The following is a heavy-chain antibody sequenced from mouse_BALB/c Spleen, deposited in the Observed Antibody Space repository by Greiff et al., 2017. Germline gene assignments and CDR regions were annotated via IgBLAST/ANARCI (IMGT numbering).Heavy chain of an antibody. CDR3: ARLAGGGYYAMDY. J-gene: IGHJ4*01. V-gene: IGHV1-87*01. D-gene: IGHD2-4*01. CDR2: IYPGDGDT. CDR1: GYTFTSYW. Sequence: VQLVESGAELARPGASVKLSCKASGYTFTSYWMQWVKQRPGQGLEWIGAIYPGDGDTRYTQKFKGKATLTADKSPSTAYMQLSSLASEDSAVYYCARLAGGGYYAMDYWGQGTSVTVSS.